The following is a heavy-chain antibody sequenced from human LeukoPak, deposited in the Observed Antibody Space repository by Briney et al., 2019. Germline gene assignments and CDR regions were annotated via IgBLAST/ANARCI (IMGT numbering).Heavy chain of an antibody. Sequence: SETLSLTCAVYGGSFSGYYWSWIRQPPGKGLEWIGEINHSGSTNYNPSLKSRVTISVDTSKKQFSLKLSSVTAADTAVYYCARDLADSSGPSRAFDIWGQGTMVTVSS. CDR2: INHSGST. CDR1: GGSFSGYY. D-gene: IGHD6-19*01. J-gene: IGHJ3*02. V-gene: IGHV4-34*01. CDR3: ARDLADSSGPSRAFDI.